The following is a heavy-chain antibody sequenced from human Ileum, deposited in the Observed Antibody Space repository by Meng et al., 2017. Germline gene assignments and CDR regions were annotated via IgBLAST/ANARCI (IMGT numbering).Heavy chain of an antibody. CDR1: GSGFYTSW. V-gene: IGHV3-15*01. CDR3: TTGRAA. CDR2: IKSHADGGTT. J-gene: IGHJ6*02. Sequence: GGSLRLSCVASGSGFYTSWMSWVRQAPGKGLEWVGLIKSHADGGTTDYAAPVKGRFSISRDDSKDTLYLQMNSLKIDDTAVYYCTTGRAAWGQGTTVTVSS.